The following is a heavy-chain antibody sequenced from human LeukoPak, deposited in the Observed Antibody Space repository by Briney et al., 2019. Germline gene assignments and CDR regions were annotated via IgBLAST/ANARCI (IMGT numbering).Heavy chain of an antibody. CDR1: GVSITTYH. J-gene: IGHJ2*01. D-gene: IGHD6-19*01. Sequence: SETLSLTCSVSGVSITTYHWSWIRQPPGKGLEWIGYIYNSGSANYKPSLKSRLTISVDTSKNHFSLKLNSVTAADTAVYYCARAPVTGHWYFDLWGRGTLVTVSS. CDR2: IYNSGSA. CDR3: ARAPVTGHWYFDL. V-gene: IGHV4-59*01.